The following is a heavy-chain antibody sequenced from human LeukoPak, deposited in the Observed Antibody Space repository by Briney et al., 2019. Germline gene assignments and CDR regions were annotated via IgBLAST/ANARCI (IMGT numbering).Heavy chain of an antibody. V-gene: IGHV1-8*01. CDR2: MHPDTGDT. J-gene: IGHJ4*02. CDR1: GYTFTNND. Sequence: ASVKVSCKTSGYTFTNNDIHWVRQAPGQALEWMGWMHPDTGDTGYAQKFQGRVIMTRDTSISTAYMELSTLRPDDTAVYYCARHFGTADNFDYWGQGTLLIVSS. CDR3: ARHFGTADNFDY. D-gene: IGHD2-21*02.